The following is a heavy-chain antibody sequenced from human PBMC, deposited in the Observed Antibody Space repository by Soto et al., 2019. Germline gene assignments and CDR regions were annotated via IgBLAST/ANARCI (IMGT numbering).Heavy chain of an antibody. CDR3: AKRPTGTYSLY. V-gene: IGHV3-23*01. CDR1: GFSFSSYA. Sequence: GGSLRLSCAASGFSFSSYAMNWVRQAPGKGLEWVSVISGSGDSTYYADSVKGRFTISRDNSKNTLYLQMNSLRAEDTAVYYCAKRPTGTYSLYWGQGLVVTVSS. D-gene: IGHD1-7*01. J-gene: IGHJ4*02. CDR2: ISGSGDST.